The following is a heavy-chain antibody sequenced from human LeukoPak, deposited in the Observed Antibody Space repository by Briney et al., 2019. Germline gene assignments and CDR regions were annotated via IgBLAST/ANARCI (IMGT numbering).Heavy chain of an antibody. CDR2: ISRRSRHV. D-gene: IGHD1-1*01. Sequence: TGGSLRLSCIASGFTFSDYSMNWVRQAPGKGLEWVSSISRRSRHVYYAGSVKGRFTISRDNAWNSLYLQMNSLRAEDMAVYFCVRDLLGSGSTTAYLHHWGQGTLVTVSS. V-gene: IGHV3-21*01. J-gene: IGHJ1*01. CDR1: GFTFSDYS. CDR3: VRDLLGSGSTTAYLHH.